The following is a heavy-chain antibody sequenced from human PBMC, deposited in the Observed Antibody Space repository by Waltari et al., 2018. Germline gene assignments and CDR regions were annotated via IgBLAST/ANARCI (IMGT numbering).Heavy chain of an antibody. Sequence: EVQLLESGGGLVQPGGSLRLSCAALGFSFSTYVMNWVRQAPGKGLEWVSSISDAGGIINYADSVKGRFTISRDNSKNTLYLQMNSLRGEDTAVYYCARASGVDYWGQGTLVTISS. CDR3: ARASGVDY. V-gene: IGHV3-23*01. D-gene: IGHD3-16*01. CDR1: GFSFSTYV. CDR2: ISDAGGII. J-gene: IGHJ4*02.